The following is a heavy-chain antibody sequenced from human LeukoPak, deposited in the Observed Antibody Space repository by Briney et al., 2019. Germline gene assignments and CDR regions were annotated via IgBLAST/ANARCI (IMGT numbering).Heavy chain of an antibody. J-gene: IGHJ6*04. CDR3: ARLTTQSGNV. V-gene: IGHV4-34*01. CDR1: GGSFSGYY. D-gene: IGHD4/OR15-4a*01. Sequence: PSETLSLTCAVYGGSFSGYYWSWIRQPPGKGLEWIGEINHSGSTNYNPSLKSRVTISVDTSKNQFSLKLSSVTAADTAVYYCARLTTQSGNVWGKGTTVTISS. CDR2: INHSGST.